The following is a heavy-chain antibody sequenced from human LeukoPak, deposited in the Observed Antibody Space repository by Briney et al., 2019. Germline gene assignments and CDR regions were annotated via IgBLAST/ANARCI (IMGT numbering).Heavy chain of an antibody. V-gene: IGHV4-4*07. D-gene: IGHD4/OR15-4a*01. J-gene: IGHJ4*02. CDR2: IYTSGST. CDR3: ARGRDYASDY. CDR1: GGSINNYY. Sequence: SETLSLTCTVSGGSINNYYWSWIRQPAGKGLEWIGHIYTSGSTNYNPSLKSRVTMSLDTSKNQFSLTLSSVTAADTAVYYCARGRDYASDYWGQGTLVTVSS.